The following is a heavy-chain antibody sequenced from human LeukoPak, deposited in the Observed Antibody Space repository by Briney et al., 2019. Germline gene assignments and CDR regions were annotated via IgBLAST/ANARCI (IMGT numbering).Heavy chain of an antibody. V-gene: IGHV3-74*01. CDR2: ISPTGSTT. Sequence: GGSLRLSCTASGFSFSGHWMHWARQLPGKGLVWVSRISPTGSTTSYADSVKGRFIVSRDNAKNTLYLQVNNLRAEDTAVYYCARGPNSNWSGLDFWGQGTLLTVSS. D-gene: IGHD6-6*01. CDR3: ARGPNSNWSGLDF. CDR1: GFSFSGHW. J-gene: IGHJ4*02.